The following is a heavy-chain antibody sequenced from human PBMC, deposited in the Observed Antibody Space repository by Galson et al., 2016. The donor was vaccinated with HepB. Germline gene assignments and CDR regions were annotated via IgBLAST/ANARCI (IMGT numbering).Heavy chain of an antibody. J-gene: IGHJ2*01. V-gene: IGHV3-53*01. CDR3: ARGPLRYLDR. CDR2: FYAGGTT. Sequence: SLRLSCAASGFTVSSHYMSWVRQAPGEGLEWVSVFYAGGTTYYADSVKGRFTISRNTSKNTLYLPMTHLRAEDTAVYYCARGPLRYLDRCGRGPLVIVSS. CDR1: GFTVSSHY.